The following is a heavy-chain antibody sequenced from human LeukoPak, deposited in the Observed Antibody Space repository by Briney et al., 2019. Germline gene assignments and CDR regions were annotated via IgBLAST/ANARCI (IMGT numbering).Heavy chain of an antibody. CDR2: ISSSSSYI. V-gene: IGHV3-21*01. CDR3: ARDIVATISGTIFDY. J-gene: IGHJ4*02. D-gene: IGHD5-12*01. CDR1: GFTFSSYS. Sequence: GGSLRLSCAASGFTFSSYSMNWVRQAPGKGLEWVSSISSSSSYIYYADSVKGRFTISRDNAKNSLYLQMNSLRAEDTAVYYCARDIVATISGTIFDYWGQGTLVTVSS.